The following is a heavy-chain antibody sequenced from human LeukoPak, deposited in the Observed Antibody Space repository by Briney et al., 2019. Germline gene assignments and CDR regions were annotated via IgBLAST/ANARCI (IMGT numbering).Heavy chain of an antibody. J-gene: IGHJ4*02. CDR1: GYTFTGYY. V-gene: IGHV1-2*04. Sequence: GASVKVSCKASGYTFTGYYMHWVRQAPGQGLEWMGWINPNSGGTNYAQKFQGWVTMTRDTSISTAYMELSRLRSDDTAVYYCASQYIGRLGELSLFHWGQGTLVTVSS. CDR3: ASQYIGRLGELSLFH. CDR2: INPNSGGT. D-gene: IGHD3-16*02.